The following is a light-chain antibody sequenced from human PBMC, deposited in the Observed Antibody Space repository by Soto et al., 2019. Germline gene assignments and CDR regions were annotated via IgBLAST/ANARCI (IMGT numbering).Light chain of an antibody. CDR1: SSDVGAYDY. V-gene: IGLV2-14*01. CDR3: SSYTTTDPYV. Sequence: QSALTQPASVSGSPGQSITISCTGTSSDVGAYDYVSWYQQHPGKAPKYLIYEVSNRPSGVSDRFSGSKSGTTASLTISRLQAEDEADYYCSSYTTTDPYVFGTGTKLTVL. J-gene: IGLJ1*01. CDR2: EVS.